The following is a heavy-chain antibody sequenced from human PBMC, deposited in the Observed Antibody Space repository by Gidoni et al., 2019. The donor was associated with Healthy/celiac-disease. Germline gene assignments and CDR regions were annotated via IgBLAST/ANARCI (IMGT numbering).Heavy chain of an antibody. V-gene: IGHV1-69*01. J-gene: IGHJ6*03. CDR2: IIPIFGTA. Sequence: QVQLVQSGAEVNKPGSSVKVSCTASGGTFSSYAISWVRQAPGQGLEWMGGIIPIFGTANYAQKFQGRVTITADESTSTAYMELSSLRSEDTAVYYCASENVVGGYYYYMDVWGKGTTVTVSS. D-gene: IGHD2-15*01. CDR3: ASENVVGGYYYYMDV. CDR1: GGTFSSYA.